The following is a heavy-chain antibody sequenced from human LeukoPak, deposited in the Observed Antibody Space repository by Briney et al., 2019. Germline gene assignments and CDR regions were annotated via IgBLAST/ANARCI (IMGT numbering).Heavy chain of an antibody. V-gene: IGHV4-39*01. Sequence: PSETLSLTCTVSGGSISTSSYYWGWIRQPPGEGLEWIGSIYYSGSTYSNPSLKSRVTISVDTSKNQFSLKLSSVTAADTAVYYCARRDCTSTSCYSGSYYFDYWAQGTLATVSS. CDR3: ARRDCTSTSCYSGSYYFDY. J-gene: IGHJ4*02. CDR2: IYYSGST. CDR1: GGSISTSSYY. D-gene: IGHD2-2*01.